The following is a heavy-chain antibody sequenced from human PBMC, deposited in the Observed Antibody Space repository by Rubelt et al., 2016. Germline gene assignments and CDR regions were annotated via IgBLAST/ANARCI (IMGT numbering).Heavy chain of an antibody. CDR2: ISSSGGRT. J-gene: IGHJ6*02. Sequence: VQLVESGGGVVQPGRSLRLSCAASGFTFSRYALHWVRQAPGKGLEWVSTISSSGGRTYYADSVKGRFTITRDNYKNTLYLQMHSLRAEDTAVYYCAKEYTSSFYFYYGMDVWGQGTTVTVSS. D-gene: IGHD6-6*01. CDR3: AKEYTSSFYFYYGMDV. V-gene: IGHV3-23*04. CDR1: GFTFSRYA.